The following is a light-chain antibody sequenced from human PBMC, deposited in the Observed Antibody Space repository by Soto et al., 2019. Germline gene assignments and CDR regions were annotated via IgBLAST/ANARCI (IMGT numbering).Light chain of an antibody. CDR3: QQYHNWPPYT. Sequence: EIVMTQSPATLSVSPGERATLSCRASQSVSSNLAWYQQKPGQAPRLLIYGASTRATGIPARFSGSGSGTEFTLTISSLQSADFAVYYCQQYHNWPPYTFGQGTKLEIK. CDR1: QSVSSN. J-gene: IGKJ2*01. V-gene: IGKV3-15*01. CDR2: GAS.